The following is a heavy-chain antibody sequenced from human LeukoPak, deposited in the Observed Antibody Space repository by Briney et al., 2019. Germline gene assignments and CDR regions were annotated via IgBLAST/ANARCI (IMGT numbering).Heavy chain of an antibody. CDR1: GFTFSSYA. D-gene: IGHD4-23*01. V-gene: IGHV3-21*01. Sequence: GGSLRLSCAGSGFTFSSYAMTWVRQAPGKGLEWASSISSSSSYIYYADSVKGRFTISRDNAKNSLYLQMNSLRAEDTAVYYCARIGNSSTFDYWGQGTLVTVSS. J-gene: IGHJ4*02. CDR3: ARIGNSSTFDY. CDR2: ISSSSSYI.